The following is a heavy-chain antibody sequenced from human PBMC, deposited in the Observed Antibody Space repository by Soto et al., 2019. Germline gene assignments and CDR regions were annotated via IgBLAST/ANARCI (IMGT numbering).Heavy chain of an antibody. CDR3: ARVPRYSADVVEVPAVMYDKWFDP. J-gene: IGHJ5*02. CDR2: IRTGDGKT. CDR1: GYSFMNYA. Sequence: GASVKVSCKASGYSFMNYAMHWVRQAPGQGLEWIGWIRTGDGKTKYSQKLQGRVTITRDTSASIAYMELSSLRFEDAAVYYCARVPRYSADVVEVPAVMYDKWFDPWGQGTLVTVSS. V-gene: IGHV1-3*04. D-gene: IGHD2-2*01.